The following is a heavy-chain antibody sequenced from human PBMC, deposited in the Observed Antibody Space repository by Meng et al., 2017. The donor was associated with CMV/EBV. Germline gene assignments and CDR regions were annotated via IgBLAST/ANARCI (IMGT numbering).Heavy chain of an antibody. CDR2: INHSGST. Sequence: SQTLSLTCAVYGGSFSGSYWGWIRQPPGKGLEWIGEINHSGSTNYNPSLKSRVTISVDTSKNQFSLKLSSVTAADTAVYYCAYYDILTGLRNWGQGTLVTVSS. CDR3: AYYDILTGLRN. CDR1: GGSFSGSY. J-gene: IGHJ4*02. V-gene: IGHV4-34*01. D-gene: IGHD3-9*01.